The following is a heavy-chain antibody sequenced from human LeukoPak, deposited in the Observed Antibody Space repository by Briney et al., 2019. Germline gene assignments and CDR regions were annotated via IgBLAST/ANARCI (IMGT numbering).Heavy chain of an antibody. D-gene: IGHD5/OR15-5a*01. CDR2: IVVGSGNT. CDR1: GLTFTSSA. J-gene: IGHJ5*02. CDR3: AAASTSRGWFDP. V-gene: IGHV1-58*02. Sequence: ASVKVSCKASGLTFTSSAMQWVRQARGQRLEWIGWIVVGSGNTNYAQKFQERVTITRDMSTSTAYMELSSLRSEDTAVYYCAAASTSRGWFDPWGQGTLVTVSS.